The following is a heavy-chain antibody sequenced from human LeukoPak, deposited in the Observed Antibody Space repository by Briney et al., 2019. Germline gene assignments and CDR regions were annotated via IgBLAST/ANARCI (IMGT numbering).Heavy chain of an antibody. J-gene: IGHJ4*02. CDR3: SRVPPSSLVIFDY. CDR2: INPGGGTT. CDR1: GYIFTRYY. D-gene: IGHD2/OR15-2a*01. V-gene: IGHV1-46*01. Sequence: ASVNVSYKASGYIFTRYYMHWVRQAPGQGLEWMGIINPGGGTTTYAQKLQGRVTMTRDTSTSTVYMELSSLRSEDTAVFYFSRVPPSSLVIFDYWGQGTLVTVSS.